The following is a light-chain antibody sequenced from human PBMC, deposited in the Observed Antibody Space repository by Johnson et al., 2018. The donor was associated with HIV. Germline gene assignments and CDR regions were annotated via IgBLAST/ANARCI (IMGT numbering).Light chain of an antibody. Sequence: QAVLTQPPSVSAAPGQKVTISCSGTSSNIGNNYVSWYQHLPGTAPKVLIYDNDKRPSGIPDRFSGPQSVTSAPLGISGLQTGDEADYYCGTWDSSLSAGVFGTGTKVTVL. CDR1: SSNIGNNY. CDR2: DND. CDR3: GTWDSSLSAGV. V-gene: IGLV1-51*01. J-gene: IGLJ1*01.